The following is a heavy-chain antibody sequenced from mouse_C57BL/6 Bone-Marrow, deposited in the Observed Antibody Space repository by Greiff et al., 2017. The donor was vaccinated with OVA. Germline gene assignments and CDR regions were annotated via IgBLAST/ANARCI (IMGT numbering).Heavy chain of an antibody. Sequence: QVQLKQSGAELVRPGASVTLSCKASGYTFTDYEMHWVKQTPVHGLEWIGAIDPETGGTAYNQKFKGKAILTADKSSSTAYMELRSLTSEDSAVYYCTRPYDYDWYWYFDVWGTGTTVTVSS. CDR3: TRPYDYDWYWYFDV. CDR1: GYTFTDYE. V-gene: IGHV1-15*01. D-gene: IGHD2-4*01. J-gene: IGHJ1*03. CDR2: IDPETGGT.